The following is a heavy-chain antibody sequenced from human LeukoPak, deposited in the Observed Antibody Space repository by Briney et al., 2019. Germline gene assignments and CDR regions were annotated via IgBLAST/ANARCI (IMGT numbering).Heavy chain of an antibody. J-gene: IGHJ4*02. Sequence: PGGSLRVSCAASGFTFSSYAMSWVRQAPGKGLEWVSGISGSGGSTDYADSVKGRFTFSRDNSKNTLYLQMNSLRAEDTAVYYCARGLDYSDSSGSSYFKYWGQPTRVTVSS. CDR2: ISGSGGST. D-gene: IGHD3-22*01. V-gene: IGHV3-23*01. CDR1: GFTFSSYA. CDR3: ARGLDYSDSSGSSYFKY.